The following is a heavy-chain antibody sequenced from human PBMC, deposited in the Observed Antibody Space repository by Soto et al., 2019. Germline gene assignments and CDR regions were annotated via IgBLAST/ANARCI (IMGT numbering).Heavy chain of an antibody. CDR3: AKGITILFDP. CDR2: IKEDGGGK. D-gene: IGHD3-10*01. V-gene: IGHV3-7*03. J-gene: IGHJ5*02. CDR1: GFTLGNYW. Sequence: GGSLRLSCATSGFTLGNYWMSWVRQAPGKGLEWVANIKEDGGGKYFGESVRGRFTVSRDNSKNTLYLQMNSLRAEDTAVYYCAKGITILFDPWGQGTLVTVSS.